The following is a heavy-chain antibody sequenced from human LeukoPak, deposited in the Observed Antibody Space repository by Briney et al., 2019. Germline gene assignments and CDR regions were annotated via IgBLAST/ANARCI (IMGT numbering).Heavy chain of an antibody. Sequence: GRSLRLSCAASGFTFSSYGMHWVRQAPGKGLEWVANIKQDGSEKYYVDSVKGRFTISRDNAKNSLYLQMNSLRAEDTAVYYCARDVYSSGRYGEVDGMDVWGQGTTVTVSS. CDR2: IKQDGSEK. CDR1: GFTFSSYG. J-gene: IGHJ6*02. V-gene: IGHV3-7*01. CDR3: ARDVYSSGRYGEVDGMDV. D-gene: IGHD6-19*01.